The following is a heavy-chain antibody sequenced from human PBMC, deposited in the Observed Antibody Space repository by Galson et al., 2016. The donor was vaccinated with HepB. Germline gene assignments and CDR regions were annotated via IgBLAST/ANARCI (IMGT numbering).Heavy chain of an antibody. J-gene: IGHJ4*02. CDR2: ISDDGTNK. V-gene: IGHV3-30*03. CDR1: EFSFSSYA. CDR3: ARDRQWLVTFDY. Sequence: SLRLSCAASEFSFSSYAMHWVRQAPGQGLEWVAVISDDGTNKFYGDAVKGRFTISRDNSRNTLYLQMNRVRPEDTGVYYCARDRQWLVTFDYWGLGTLVTVSS. D-gene: IGHD6-19*01.